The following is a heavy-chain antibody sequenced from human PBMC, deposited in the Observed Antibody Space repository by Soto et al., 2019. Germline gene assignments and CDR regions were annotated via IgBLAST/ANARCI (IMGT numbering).Heavy chain of an antibody. CDR1: GFTFSSYG. Sequence: QVQLVESGGGVVQPGRSLRLSCAASGFTFSSYGMHWVRQAPGKGLEWVAVIWYDGSNKYYADSVKGRFTISRDNSKNPLYLQMNSLRAEDTAVYYCARDLEASYYGMDVWGQGTTVTVSS. CDR2: IWYDGSNK. V-gene: IGHV3-33*01. D-gene: IGHD1-1*01. J-gene: IGHJ6*02. CDR3: ARDLEASYYGMDV.